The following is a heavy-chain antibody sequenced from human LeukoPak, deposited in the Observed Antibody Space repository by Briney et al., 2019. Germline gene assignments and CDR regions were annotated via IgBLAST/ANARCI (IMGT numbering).Heavy chain of an antibody. D-gene: IGHD1-26*01. CDR3: AKVKWEVPNYWYFDL. V-gene: IGHV3-53*01. CDR2: IYSGGST. J-gene: IGHJ2*01. Sequence: GGSLRLSCAASGFTVSSNYMSWVRQAPGKGLEWVSVIYSGGSTYYADSVKGRFTISRDNSKNTLFLQMYSLRAEDAAMYYCAKVKWEVPNYWYFDLWGRGTLVTVSS. CDR1: GFTVSSNY.